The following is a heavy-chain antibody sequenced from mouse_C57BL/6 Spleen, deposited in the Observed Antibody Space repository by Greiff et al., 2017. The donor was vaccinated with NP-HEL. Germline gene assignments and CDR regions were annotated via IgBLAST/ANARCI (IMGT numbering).Heavy chain of an antibody. CDR1: GYTFTDYY. V-gene: IGHV1-26*01. Sequence: EVQLQQSGPELVKPGASVKISCKASGYTFTDYYMNWVKQSHGKSLEWIGDINPNNGGTSYNQKFKGKATLTVDKSSSTAYMELRSLTSEDSAVYYCARIYEGVFAYWGQGTLVTVSA. J-gene: IGHJ3*01. CDR3: ARIYEGVFAY. D-gene: IGHD1-1*01. CDR2: INPNNGGT.